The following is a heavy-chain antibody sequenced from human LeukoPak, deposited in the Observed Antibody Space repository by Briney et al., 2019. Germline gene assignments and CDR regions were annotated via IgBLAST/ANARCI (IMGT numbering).Heavy chain of an antibody. CDR1: GFTLSSSY. V-gene: IGHV3-53*04. Sequence: GGSLRLSCAASGFTLSSSYMSWVRHAPGKGLERVSVIYSGSSTYYPDSVKGRFTISSHNPENTLYLQMNSLRAEDTAVYYCAIEMATIGGYDYWGQGTLVTVSS. CDR2: IYSGSST. CDR3: AIEMATIGGYDY. D-gene: IGHD5-24*01. J-gene: IGHJ4*02.